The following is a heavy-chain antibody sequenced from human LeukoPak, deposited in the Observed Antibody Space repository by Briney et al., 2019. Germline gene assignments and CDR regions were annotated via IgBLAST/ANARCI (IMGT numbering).Heavy chain of an antibody. J-gene: IGHJ4*02. D-gene: IGHD1-20*01. CDR1: GGSISSGSYY. Sequence: SETLSLTCTVSGGSISSGSYYWSWIRQPAGKGLEWIGRIYTSGSTNYNPSLKSRVTISVDTSKNQFSLKLSSVTAADTAVYYCARGGYNWNMFDYWGQGTLVTVSS. CDR3: ARGGYNWNMFDY. V-gene: IGHV4-61*02. CDR2: IYTSGST.